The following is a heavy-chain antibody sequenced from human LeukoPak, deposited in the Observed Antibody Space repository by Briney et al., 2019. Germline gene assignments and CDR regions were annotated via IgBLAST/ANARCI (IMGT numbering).Heavy chain of an antibody. D-gene: IGHD2-2*01. J-gene: IGHJ4*02. CDR2: ISGSGGKT. CDR3: ASCEGSTSCYYVDY. Sequence: PGGSLRLSCAASGFTFSSYAMSWVRQAPGKGLEWVSGISGSGGKTYYADSVKGRFTISRDNSKNTLYLHLNSLRAEDTAVYYCASCEGSTSCYYVDYWGQGTLVTVSS. CDR1: GFTFSSYA. V-gene: IGHV3-23*01.